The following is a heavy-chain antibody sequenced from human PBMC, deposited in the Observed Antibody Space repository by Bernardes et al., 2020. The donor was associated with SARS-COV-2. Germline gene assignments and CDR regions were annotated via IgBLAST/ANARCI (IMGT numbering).Heavy chain of an antibody. CDR3: AGHITPGSGWWVEAVDV. Sequence: GESLKISCKGSGYSFTSYWIGWVRQMPGKGLEWMGIIYPGDSDTRYSPSFQGQVTISADKPISTAYLQWSSLKASDTAMYYCAGHITPGSGWWVEAVDVWGQGNTVTV. J-gene: IGHJ6*01. D-gene: IGHD6-19*01. CDR2: IYPGDSDT. V-gene: IGHV5-51*01. CDR1: GYSFTSYW.